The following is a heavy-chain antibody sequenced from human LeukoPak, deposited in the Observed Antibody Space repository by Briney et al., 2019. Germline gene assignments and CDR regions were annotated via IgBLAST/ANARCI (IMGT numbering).Heavy chain of an antibody. Sequence: PGGSLRLSCVVSGLTFDNAWMSWVRQAPGKGREWVGRIKSKNVGETTEYAAPVQGRFTISRDDSKNTVYLQMSNLKTEDTAVYYCTTGPGNSGYWGQGTLVTVSS. V-gene: IGHV3-15*01. D-gene: IGHD4-23*01. CDR2: IKSKNVGETT. CDR1: GLTFDNAW. J-gene: IGHJ4*02. CDR3: TTGPGNSGY.